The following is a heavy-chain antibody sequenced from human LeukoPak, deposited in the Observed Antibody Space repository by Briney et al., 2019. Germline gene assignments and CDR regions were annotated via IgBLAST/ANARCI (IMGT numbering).Heavy chain of an antibody. D-gene: IGHD3-16*01. CDR2: FDPEDGET. CDR1: GYTLTELS. V-gene: IGHV1-24*01. Sequence: ASVKVSCKVSGYTLTELSMHWVRQAPGKGLEWMGGFDPEDGETIYAQKFQGRVTMTEDTSTDTAYTELSSLRSEDTAVYYCATAARRGGSFDYWGQGTLVTVSS. CDR3: ATAARRGGSFDY. J-gene: IGHJ4*02.